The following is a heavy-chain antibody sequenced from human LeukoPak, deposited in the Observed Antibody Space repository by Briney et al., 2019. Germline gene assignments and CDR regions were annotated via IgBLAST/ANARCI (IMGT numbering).Heavy chain of an antibody. J-gene: IGHJ4*02. CDR2: IRYDGSNK. D-gene: IGHD6-19*01. Sequence: PGGSLRLSCAASGFTFSSYGMHWVRQAPGKGLEWVAFIRYDGSNKYYADSVKGRFTISRDNSKNTLYLQMNSLRAEHTAVYYCAKDFKVAATGGFDYWGQGTLVTVSS. V-gene: IGHV3-30*02. CDR1: GFTFSSYG. CDR3: AKDFKVAATGGFDY.